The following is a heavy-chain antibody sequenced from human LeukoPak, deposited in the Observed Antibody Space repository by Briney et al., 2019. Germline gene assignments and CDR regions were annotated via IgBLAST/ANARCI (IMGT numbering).Heavy chain of an antibody. CDR2: INPNSGGT. CDR3: ARAIAAAGTDWFDP. J-gene: IGHJ5*02. D-gene: IGHD6-13*01. V-gene: IGHV1-2*02. Sequence: GASVKVSCKASGHTFTGYYMHWVRQAPGQGLEWMGWINPNSGGTNYAQKFQGRVTMTRDTSISTAYMELSRLRSDDTAVYYCARAIAAAGTDWFDPWGQGTLVTVSS. CDR1: GHTFTGYY.